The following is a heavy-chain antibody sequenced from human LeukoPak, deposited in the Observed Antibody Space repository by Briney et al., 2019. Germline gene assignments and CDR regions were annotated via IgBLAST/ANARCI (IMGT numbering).Heavy chain of an antibody. D-gene: IGHD5-24*01. CDR1: GFTFSDYY. CDR2: IKQDGSKK. CDR3: TRVGYIDEGIDY. Sequence: GGSLRLSCAASGFTFSDYYMSWIRQAPGKGLEWVANIKQDGSKKSYVDSVKGRFTISRDNAKNSLYLQMNSLRAEDTAIYYCTRVGYIDEGIDYWGPGTLVTVSS. J-gene: IGHJ4*02. V-gene: IGHV3-7*04.